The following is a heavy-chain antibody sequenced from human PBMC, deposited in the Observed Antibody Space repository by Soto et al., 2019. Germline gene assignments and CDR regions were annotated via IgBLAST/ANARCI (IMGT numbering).Heavy chain of an antibody. V-gene: IGHV3-74*01. J-gene: IGHJ4*02. Sequence: GGSLRLSCAASGFTFSSHWIHWVRQAPGKGLVWVSRINSGGSTTDYADSVKGRFTISRDNAKNTLYLQMNGLRGEDTAVYHCVRGASGYCYVDSWGQGTLVTVSS. CDR2: INSGGSTT. CDR3: VRGASGYCYVDS. CDR1: GFTFSSHW. D-gene: IGHD5-18*01.